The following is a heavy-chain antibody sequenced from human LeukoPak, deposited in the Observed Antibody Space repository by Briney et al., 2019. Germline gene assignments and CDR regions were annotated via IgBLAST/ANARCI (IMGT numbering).Heavy chain of an antibody. CDR1: GFTFSSHW. V-gene: IGHV3-74*01. CDR3: VSFYETY. J-gene: IGHJ4*02. Sequence: GGSLRLSCAASGFTFSSHWMHWVRQAPGKGLVWVSRINSDGSSISYADSVKGRFTISRDNAKNTVYLQMNSLRAEDTAVYYCVSFYETYWGRGTLVTVSS. CDR2: INSDGSSI. D-gene: IGHD2/OR15-2a*01.